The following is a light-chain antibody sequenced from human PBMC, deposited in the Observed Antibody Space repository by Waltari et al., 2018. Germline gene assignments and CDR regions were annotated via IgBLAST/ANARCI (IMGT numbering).Light chain of an antibody. Sequence: DIVMTQSPDSLAVSLGERATINCKSSQSVLYSSNNKNYLAWYQQKPGQPPKLLIYWGSTRESGVPDRFSGSGSGTHCTLTISSLQAEDVAVYYCQQYYSTPLTFGQGTKVEIK. CDR2: WGS. CDR1: QSVLYSSNNKNY. CDR3: QQYYSTPLT. J-gene: IGKJ1*01. V-gene: IGKV4-1*01.